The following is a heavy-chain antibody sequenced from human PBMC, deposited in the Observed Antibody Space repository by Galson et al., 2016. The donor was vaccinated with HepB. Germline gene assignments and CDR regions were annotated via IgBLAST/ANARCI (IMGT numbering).Heavy chain of an antibody. J-gene: IGHJ4*02. V-gene: IGHV4-31*01. CDR2: IFYSGGT. CDR3: AGGGDSRGYYLDS. D-gene: IGHD3-22*01. CDR1: GGSVSSGGYFY. Sequence: TLSLTCTISGGSVSSGGYFYWSWIRQHPGKGLEWIGYIFYSGGTYNNPSLKSLVSISVDTSKKQFSLKLSSVTAADTAVYYWAGGGDSRGYYLDSWGQGILVTVSS.